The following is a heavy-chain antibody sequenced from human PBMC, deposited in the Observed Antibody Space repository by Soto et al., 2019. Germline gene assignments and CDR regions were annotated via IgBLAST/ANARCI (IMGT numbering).Heavy chain of an antibody. CDR1: GYTFSNYG. D-gene: IGHD6-19*01. CDR2: ISGYNGNT. J-gene: IGHJ6*02. Sequence: QVQLVQSGAEVKKPGASVTVSCKTSGYTFSNYGINWVRQAPGQGLEWMGWISGYNGNTNYAQTVQGRVTMTTDTSTGTVYMALRSLKSDDTAIYYCSRFIRVGGWFDPNYSHGRDVWGQGTTVTVSS. CDR3: SRFIRVGGWFDPNYSHGRDV. V-gene: IGHV1-18*01.